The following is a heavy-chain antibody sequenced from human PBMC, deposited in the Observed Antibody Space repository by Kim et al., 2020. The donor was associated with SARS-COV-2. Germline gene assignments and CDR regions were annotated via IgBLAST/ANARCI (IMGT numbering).Heavy chain of an antibody. Sequence: PSFQGQVTISVDKSISTAYLQWSSLKASDTAIYYCARQGGGTHLSGAFDIWGQGTKVTVSS. V-gene: IGHV5-51*01. D-gene: IGHD2-15*01. CDR3: ARQGGGTHLSGAFDI. J-gene: IGHJ3*02.